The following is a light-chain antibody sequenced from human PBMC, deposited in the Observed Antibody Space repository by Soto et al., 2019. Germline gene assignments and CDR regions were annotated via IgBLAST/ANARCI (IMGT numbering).Light chain of an antibody. CDR1: QSVTSNY. V-gene: IGKV3-20*01. Sequence: EIVLTQSPGTLSLSPGERATLSCRASQSVTSNYLAWYQQKPGQAPRLLIYDTSSRATGIPDRFSGSGSGTDFTLTITRLEPEDFAVDYCQQYGRSPGLFTFGPGTKVDFK. J-gene: IGKJ3*01. CDR3: QQYGRSPGLFT. CDR2: DTS.